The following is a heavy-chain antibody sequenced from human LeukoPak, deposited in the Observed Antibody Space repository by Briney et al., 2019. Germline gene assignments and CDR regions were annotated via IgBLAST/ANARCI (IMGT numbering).Heavy chain of an antibody. CDR3: ARAVYCSSGSCFLQYFDY. CDR1: GFTLSSYV. D-gene: IGHD2-15*01. V-gene: IGHV3-23*01. J-gene: IGHJ4*02. CDR2: ISGSGGST. Sequence: GGPLRLSCAASGFTLSSYVMSWVRQAPGKGLECVSTISGSGGSTYYADSVKGRFTISRDNYKNNLSLEMNSLGDEDTAVYYCARAVYCSSGSCFLQYFDYWGQGTLVSVSS.